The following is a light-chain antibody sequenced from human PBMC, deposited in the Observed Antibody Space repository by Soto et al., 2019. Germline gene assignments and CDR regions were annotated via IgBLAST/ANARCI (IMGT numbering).Light chain of an antibody. J-gene: IGKJ5*01. CDR2: GAS. Sequence: EIVLTRSPGTLSLSPEERGTISCRASQSGSSRLAWYQHKPGQAPRLRIAGASSRATGSPDRFSGRGSGTDFTLTSSRLEPEDFALYYCQQYDGSTITFGQGTRLEI. CDR1: QSGSSR. V-gene: IGKV3-20*01. CDR3: QQYDGSTIT.